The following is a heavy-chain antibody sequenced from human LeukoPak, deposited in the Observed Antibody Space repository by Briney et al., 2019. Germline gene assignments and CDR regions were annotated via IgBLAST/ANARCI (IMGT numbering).Heavy chain of an antibody. J-gene: IGHJ3*02. Sequence: SETLSLTCTVSGGSMNTNYWTWIRQPPGKGLEWIGYIYYTGSTTYNPSLKSRVTISVDTSNNQFSLNLSSVTAADTAVYYCACLTTADAFDIWGQGTMVTVSS. CDR3: ACLTTADAFDI. CDR2: IYYTGST. D-gene: IGHD3-22*01. CDR1: GGSMNTNY. V-gene: IGHV4-59*03.